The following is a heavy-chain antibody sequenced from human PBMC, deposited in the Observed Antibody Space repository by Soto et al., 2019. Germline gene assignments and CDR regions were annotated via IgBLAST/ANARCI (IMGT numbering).Heavy chain of an antibody. D-gene: IGHD1-26*01. CDR2: ISGSGFKK. V-gene: IGHV3-23*01. CDR3: AKNQGVELVPLATVDWFDP. CDR1: GFIFENFG. Sequence: LRLSCAASGFIFENFGMSWVRQAPGKGLEWISSISGSGFKKYYAGSVKGRFTISRDNSKSTVYLELNNLSAEDTAVYHCAKNQGVELVPLATVDWFDPWGQGSVVTVSS. J-gene: IGHJ5*02.